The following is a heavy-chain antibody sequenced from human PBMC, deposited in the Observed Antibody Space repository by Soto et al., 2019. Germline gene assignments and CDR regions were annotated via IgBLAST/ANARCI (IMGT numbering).Heavy chain of an antibody. V-gene: IGHV3-21*01. CDR2: ISTTSTYT. CDR1: GFTFSRYY. CDR3: ARDPGDGMDV. J-gene: IGHJ6*02. D-gene: IGHD3-10*01. Sequence: GGSLRLSCAASGFTFSRYYMNWVRQAPGKGLEWVSSISTTSTYTHYADSLKGRFTISRDNAKNSLYLQMHSLRDEDTAVYYCARDPGDGMDVWGQGTTVTVSS.